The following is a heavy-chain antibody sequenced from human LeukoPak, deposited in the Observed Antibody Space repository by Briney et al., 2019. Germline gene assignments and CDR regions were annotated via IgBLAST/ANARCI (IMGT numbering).Heavy chain of an antibody. V-gene: IGHV4-4*09. J-gene: IGHJ4*02. CDR2: IYTSGST. Sequence: SETLSLTCTVSGGSISSYYWSGIRQPPGKGLEWIGYIYTSGSTNYNPSLKSRVTISVDTSKNQFSLKLSSVTAADTAVYYCARRPNRASYFDYWGQGTLVTVSS. CDR3: ARRPNRASYFDY. D-gene: IGHD1-14*01. CDR1: GGSISSYY.